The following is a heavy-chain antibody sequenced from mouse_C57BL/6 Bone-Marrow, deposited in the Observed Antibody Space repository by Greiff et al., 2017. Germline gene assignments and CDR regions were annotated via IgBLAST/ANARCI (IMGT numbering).Heavy chain of an antibody. CDR1: GFNIKDDY. Sequence: EVKLQQSGAELVRPGASVKLSCTASGFNIKDDYMHWVKQRPEQGLEWIGWIDPENGDTEYASKFQGKATITADTSSNTAYLQLSSLTSEDTAVDYCTAHSQYYYGSSLFAYWGQGTLVTVSA. V-gene: IGHV14-4*01. D-gene: IGHD1-1*01. CDR2: IDPENGDT. CDR3: TAHSQYYYGSSLFAY. J-gene: IGHJ3*01.